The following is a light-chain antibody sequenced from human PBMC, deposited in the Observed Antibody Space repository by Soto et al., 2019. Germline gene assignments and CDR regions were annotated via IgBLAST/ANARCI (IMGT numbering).Light chain of an antibody. V-gene: IGLV2-14*01. CDR1: GRDIGAYNY. Sequence: QAALTQPASVSGSPGQSITISCTGSGRDIGAYNYVSWYQQHPGKAPNLIIYEVENRPSGVSNRFSASKSAFTASLTISALQAEDEADYYCSSYTTSYFYVFGTGNKV. J-gene: IGLJ1*01. CDR3: SSYTTSYFYV. CDR2: EVE.